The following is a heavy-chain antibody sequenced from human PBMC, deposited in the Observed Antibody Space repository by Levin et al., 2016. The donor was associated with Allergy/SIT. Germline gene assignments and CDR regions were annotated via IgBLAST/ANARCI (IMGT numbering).Heavy chain of an antibody. D-gene: IGHD3-10*01. CDR2: IIPIFGTA. Sequence: WVRQAPGQGLEWMGGIIPIFGTANYAQKFQGRVTITADESTSTAYMELSSLRSEDTAVYYCGHQTLMVRGVIFYGMDVWGQGTTVTVSS. V-gene: IGHV1-69*01. CDR3: GHQTLMVRGVIFYGMDV. J-gene: IGHJ6*02.